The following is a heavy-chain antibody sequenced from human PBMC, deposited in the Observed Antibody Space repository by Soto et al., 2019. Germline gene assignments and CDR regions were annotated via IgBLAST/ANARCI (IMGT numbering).Heavy chain of an antibody. V-gene: IGHV1-18*01. J-gene: IGHJ4*02. Sequence: ASVKVSCKASGYPYTSYGISWVRQAPGQGLEWMGWISAYNGNTNYAQKLQARVTMTTDTSTSTAYMELRSLRSDDTAVYYCARPRGYRYVFDYWGQGTLVIVSS. CDR2: ISAYNGNT. D-gene: IGHD5-18*01. CDR1: GYPYTSYG. CDR3: ARPRGYRYVFDY.